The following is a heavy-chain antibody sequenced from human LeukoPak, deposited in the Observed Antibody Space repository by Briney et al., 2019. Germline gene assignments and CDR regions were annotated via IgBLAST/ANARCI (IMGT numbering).Heavy chain of an antibody. Sequence: PGRSLRLSCAASGFTFSSYAMHCVRQAPGKGLEWVAVISYDGSNKYYADSVKGRFTISRDNSKNTLYLQMNSLRAEDTAVYYCARGSGSGSGKYNWFDPWGQGTLVTVSS. V-gene: IGHV3-30*04. CDR1: GFTFSSYA. D-gene: IGHD3-10*01. J-gene: IGHJ5*02. CDR2: ISYDGSNK. CDR3: ARGSGSGSGKYNWFDP.